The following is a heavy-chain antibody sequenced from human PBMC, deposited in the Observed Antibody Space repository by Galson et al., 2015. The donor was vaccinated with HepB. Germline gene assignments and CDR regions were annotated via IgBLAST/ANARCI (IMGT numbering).Heavy chain of an antibody. CDR1: GFTFSNYA. D-gene: IGHD1-26*01. Sequence: LRLSCAGSGFTFSNYALSWVRQAPGKGLEWVALIRNTGSDKYYADPVKGRFSISRDNSKNTLYLEMSSLRADDTAVYYCATRGASFSHMEVWGKGTTVTVSS. V-gene: IGHV3-30*02. CDR2: IRNTGSDK. CDR3: ATRGASFSHMEV. J-gene: IGHJ6*03.